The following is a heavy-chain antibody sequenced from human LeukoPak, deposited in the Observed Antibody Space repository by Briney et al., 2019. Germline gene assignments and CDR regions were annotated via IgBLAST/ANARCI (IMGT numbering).Heavy chain of an antibody. Sequence: GGSLRLSCAASGFRFGGSTISWVRQAPGKGLQWVSSISDSGNTYYAESLKGRTTVSRDNAKNSLFLQMNSLRADDTAVYYCARDASIGLDVWGHGTTVTVSS. D-gene: IGHD3-9*01. CDR3: ARDASIGLDV. CDR2: ISDSGNT. V-gene: IGHV3-21*01. CDR1: GFRFGGST. J-gene: IGHJ6*02.